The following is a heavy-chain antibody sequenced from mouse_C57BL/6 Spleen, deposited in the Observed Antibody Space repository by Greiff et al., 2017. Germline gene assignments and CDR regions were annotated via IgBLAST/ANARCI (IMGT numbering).Heavy chain of an antibody. CDR3: ARRGYYGSSYGFAY. J-gene: IGHJ3*01. CDR1: GYTFTDYY. D-gene: IGHD1-1*01. V-gene: IGHV1-26*01. Sequence: VQLQQSGPELVKPGASVKISCKASGYTFTDYYMNWVKQSHGKSLEWIGDINPNNGGTSYNQKFKGKATLTVDKSSSTAYMERRSLTSEDSAVYYCARRGYYGSSYGFAYWGQGTLGTVSA. CDR2: INPNNGGT.